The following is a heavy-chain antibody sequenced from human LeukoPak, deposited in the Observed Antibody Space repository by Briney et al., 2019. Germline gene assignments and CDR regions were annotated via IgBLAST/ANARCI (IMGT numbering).Heavy chain of an antibody. V-gene: IGHV1-8*01. D-gene: IGHD2-15*01. J-gene: IGHJ5*02. CDR2: MNPNSGNP. CDR1: GYTFTSYD. Sequence: ASVKVSCKASGYTFTSYDLNWVRQATGQGLEWAGRMNPNSGNPGYAPEFRGRVTMTRTTSISTAYMELSSLRSEDTAVYYCARGVGYCSGGSCYYTTVYNWFDPWGQGTLVTVSS. CDR3: ARGVGYCSGGSCYYTTVYNWFDP.